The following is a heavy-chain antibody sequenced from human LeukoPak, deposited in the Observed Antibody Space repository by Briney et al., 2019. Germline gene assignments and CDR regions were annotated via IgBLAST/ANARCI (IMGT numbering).Heavy chain of an antibody. D-gene: IGHD6-13*01. CDR2: IHSDGTT. V-gene: IGHV3-53*01. Sequence: GGSLRLSCAASEFSVSHNYMSWVRQAPGKGLEWVSVIHSDGTTHYADSVKGRFTISRDNSKNTLYLQMNSLRVEDTAMYYCARETGYSTSWYAYYFDYWGQGTPVTVAS. CDR3: ARETGYSTSWYAYYFDY. CDR1: EFSVSHNY. J-gene: IGHJ4*02.